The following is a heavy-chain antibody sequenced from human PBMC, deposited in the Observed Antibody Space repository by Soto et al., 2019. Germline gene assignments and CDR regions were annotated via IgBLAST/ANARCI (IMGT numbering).Heavy chain of an antibody. J-gene: IGHJ5*02. CDR1: GFTFSSYN. D-gene: IGHD6-13*01. CDR2: ISSGGEYR. Sequence: GGSLRLSCTASGFTFSSYNMNWVRQAPGKWLEWVSFISSGGEYRFYADSVKGRFNISRDNAKNSVYLHLNSLTAADTAVYYCTRDRQLVQDWFDPWGQGXLVTVYS. V-gene: IGHV3-21*01. CDR3: TRDRQLVQDWFDP.